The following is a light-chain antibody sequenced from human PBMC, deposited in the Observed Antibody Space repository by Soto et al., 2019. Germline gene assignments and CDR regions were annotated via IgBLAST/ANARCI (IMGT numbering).Light chain of an antibody. Sequence: QSAMPQPPSVSGPPAQSVTISCTGTSTDLVSYNRVRWYQRPPGTAPNLIIYEASNRPSGVPDRFSGSKSGNTASLTISGLQAADEADYYCSLYTSENTYVFGTGTKVTVL. CDR2: EAS. CDR3: SLYTSENTYV. V-gene: IGLV2-18*01. CDR1: STDLVSYNR. J-gene: IGLJ1*01.